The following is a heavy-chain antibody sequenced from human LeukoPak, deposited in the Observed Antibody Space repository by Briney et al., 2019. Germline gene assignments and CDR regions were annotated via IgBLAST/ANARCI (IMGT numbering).Heavy chain of an antibody. CDR2: IVYSGSV. V-gene: IGHV4-34*12. CDR3: ARPGSGSYYHFYYYMDV. J-gene: IGHJ6*03. CDR1: GGSFDGYY. Sequence: PSETLSLTCAVFGGSFDGYYWTWIRQSPEKGLEWIADIVYSGSVNYNPSLKSRVSISADTSKVQFSLTLSSVTAADTAVYYCARPGSGSYYHFYYYMDVWGKGTTVTISS. D-gene: IGHD3-10*01.